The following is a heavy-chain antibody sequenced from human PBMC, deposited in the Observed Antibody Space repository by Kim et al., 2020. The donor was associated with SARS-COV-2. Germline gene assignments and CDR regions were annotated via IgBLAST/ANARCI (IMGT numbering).Heavy chain of an antibody. CDR3: ARGGLAYCGGDCSSGAFDI. Sequence: ASVKVSCKASGYTFTSYYMHWVRQAPGQGLEWMGIINPSGGSTSYAQKFQGRVTMTRDTSTSTVYMELSSLRSEDTAVYYCARGGLAYCGGDCSSGAFDIWGEGTMVTLSS. V-gene: IGHV1-46*01. D-gene: IGHD2-21*02. J-gene: IGHJ3*02. CDR1: GYTFTSYY. CDR2: INPSGGST.